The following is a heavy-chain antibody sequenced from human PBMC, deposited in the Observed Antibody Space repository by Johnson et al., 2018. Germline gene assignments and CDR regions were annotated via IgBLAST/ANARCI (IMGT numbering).Heavy chain of an antibody. CDR1: GFSFNSFS. D-gene: IGHD3-10*01. CDR3: ARFGHGRDGSCTRAPDV. CDR2: ITGGSRVI. V-gene: IGHV3-48*02. J-gene: IGHJ6*02. Sequence: VQLVQSGGGPVKPGGPLRLSCAASGFSFNSFSMMWVCQAPGTGLEWVSYITGGSRVISYAESVRGRFTLSSDKAKNSRYLQMNSLREEAAAVYDCARFGHGRDGSCTRAPDVWGRGTPVT.